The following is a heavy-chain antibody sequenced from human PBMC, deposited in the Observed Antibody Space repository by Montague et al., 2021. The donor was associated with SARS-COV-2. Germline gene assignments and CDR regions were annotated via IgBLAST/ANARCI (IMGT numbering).Heavy chain of an antibody. V-gene: IGHV4-61*02. CDR1: GGSISSGSYY. Sequence: TLSLTCTVSGGSISSGSYYWSWIRQPAGKGLEWIGRIYTSGSTNYNPSLKSRVTISVDTSKNQFSLKLSSVTAADTAVYYRARDRVTIFGVVTGYGMDVWGQGTTVTVSS. J-gene: IGHJ6*02. CDR2: IYTSGST. D-gene: IGHD3-3*01. CDR3: ARDRVTIFGVVTGYGMDV.